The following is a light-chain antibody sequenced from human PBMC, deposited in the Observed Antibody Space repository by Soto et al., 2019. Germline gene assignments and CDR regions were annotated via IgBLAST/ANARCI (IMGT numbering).Light chain of an antibody. CDR2: DVF. V-gene: IGLV2-11*01. J-gene: IGLJ1*01. CDR1: SSDVGYYNY. CDR3: CSYAGSYNIDL. Sequence: QSALTQPRSVSGSPGQSVTISCTGTSSDVGYYNYVSWYQRHPGKAPKLMIYDVFKRPSGVPDRFSGSKSGNTAPLTISGLQAEDEGDYYCCSYAGSYNIDLFGTGTKLTVL.